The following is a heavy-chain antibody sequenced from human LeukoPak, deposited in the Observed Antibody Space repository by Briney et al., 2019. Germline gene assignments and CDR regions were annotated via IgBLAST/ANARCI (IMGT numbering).Heavy chain of an antibody. CDR3: ARLNGDYPRFHYYMDV. Sequence: GESLKISCKASGYSFTNFWIGWVRQMPGKGLEWMGIIFPADSDTTYSPSFEGQVTISADKSISTAYLQWSSLKASDTAIYYCARLNGDYPRFHYYMDVWGKGTTVTVSS. D-gene: IGHD4-17*01. CDR1: GYSFTNFW. CDR2: IFPADSDT. V-gene: IGHV5-51*01. J-gene: IGHJ6*03.